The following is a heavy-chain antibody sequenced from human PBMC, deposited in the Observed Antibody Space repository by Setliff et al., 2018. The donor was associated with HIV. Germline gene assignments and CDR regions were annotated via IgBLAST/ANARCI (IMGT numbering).Heavy chain of an antibody. Sequence: GGSLRLSCAASGFTFSTHWMHWVRQAPGKGLEWVSVISGSGASTFYADSVKGRFTISRDNSKNTLYLQMNGLRVEDTAVYYCAKDGISGGAYPPYYFDYWGHGTLVTVSS. D-gene: IGHD2-15*01. CDR1: GFTFSTHW. V-gene: IGHV3-23*01. J-gene: IGHJ4*01. CDR2: ISGSGAST. CDR3: AKDGISGGAYPPYYFDY.